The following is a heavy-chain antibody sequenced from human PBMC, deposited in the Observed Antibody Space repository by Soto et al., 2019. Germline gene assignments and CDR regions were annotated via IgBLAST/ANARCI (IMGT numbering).Heavy chain of an antibody. CDR2: INPNSGGT. CDR3: ARDLSGGSYSTPGDY. CDR1: GYTFTGYC. Sequence: GASVNVSCKSSGYTFTGYCIHWVRQAPGQGLEWMGWINPNSGGTNYAQKFQGWVTMTRDTSISTAYMELSRLRSDDTAVYYCARDLSGGSYSTPGDYWGQGTLVTVSS. J-gene: IGHJ4*02. V-gene: IGHV1-2*04. D-gene: IGHD1-26*01.